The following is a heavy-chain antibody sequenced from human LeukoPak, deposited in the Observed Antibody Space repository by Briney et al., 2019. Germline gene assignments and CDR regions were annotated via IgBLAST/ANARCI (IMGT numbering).Heavy chain of an antibody. CDR1: GFTVSSNS. CDR3: AKVDIVVVPAASWAFDI. J-gene: IGHJ3*02. D-gene: IGHD2-2*01. Sequence: GGSLRLSCTVSGFTVSSNSMSWVRQAPGKGLEWVSFIYSDNTHYSDSVKGRFTISRDNSKNTLYLQMNSLRAEDTAVYYCAKVDIVVVPAASWAFDIWGQGTMVTVSS. V-gene: IGHV3-53*01. CDR2: IYSDNT.